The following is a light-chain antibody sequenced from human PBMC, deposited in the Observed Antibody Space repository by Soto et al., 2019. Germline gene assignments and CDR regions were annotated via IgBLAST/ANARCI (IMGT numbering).Light chain of an antibody. CDR3: QSYYSSLSGERV. CDR1: SSNIGAGYD. V-gene: IGLV1-40*01. Sequence: QSVLTQPPSVSGAPGQRVTISCTGSSSNIGAGYDVHWYQQLPGTAPKLLIYHNSNRPSGVPDRFSGSKSGTSASLAITGLQAADEADDYDQSYYSSLSGERVFGTGTKVTVL. J-gene: IGLJ1*01. CDR2: HNS.